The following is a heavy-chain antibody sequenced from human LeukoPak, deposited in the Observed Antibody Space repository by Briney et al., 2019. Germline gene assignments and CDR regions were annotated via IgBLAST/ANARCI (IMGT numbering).Heavy chain of an antibody. CDR2: IYYSGST. Sequence: SETLSLTCTVSGGSISSYYWSWIRQPPGKGLEWIGYIYYSGSTNYNPSLKSRVTISVDTSKNQFSLKLSSVTAADTAVYYCASVKKSHYYDSSGYYYGFDYWGQGTLVTVSS. J-gene: IGHJ4*02. CDR3: ASVKKSHYYDSSGYYYGFDY. D-gene: IGHD3-22*01. V-gene: IGHV4-59*01. CDR1: GGSISSYY.